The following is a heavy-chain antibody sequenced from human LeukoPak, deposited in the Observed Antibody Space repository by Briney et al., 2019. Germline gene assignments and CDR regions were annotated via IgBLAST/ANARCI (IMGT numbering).Heavy chain of an antibody. V-gene: IGHV3-23*01. Sequence: GASLSLSCAASGFTLSNYVMSWVRQAPGKGLAWVSAITGSGGNTYYADSVKGRFTISRDNSKNTQFLQMNSPRAEDTAVYYCAKWGDYDGFTGYYVSDYWGQGTLVTVSS. D-gene: IGHD3-9*01. J-gene: IGHJ4*02. CDR2: ITGSGGNT. CDR3: AKWGDYDGFTGYYVSDY. CDR1: GFTLSNYV.